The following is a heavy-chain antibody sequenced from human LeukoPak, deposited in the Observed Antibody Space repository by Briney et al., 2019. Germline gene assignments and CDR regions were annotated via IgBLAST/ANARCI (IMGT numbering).Heavy chain of an antibody. CDR1: GGSIYSYY. CDR2: IYNSGSA. CDR3: ARFQSSSSWDYYYGLDV. D-gene: IGHD2-2*01. J-gene: IGHJ6*02. Sequence: SETLSLTCTVSGGSIYSYYWSWIRQPPGKGLEGIGYIYNSGSANYNPSLKSRVTISVDTSKNQVSLKLSSVTAADTAVYYCARFQSSSSWDYYYGLDVWGQGTTVTVSS. V-gene: IGHV4-59*01.